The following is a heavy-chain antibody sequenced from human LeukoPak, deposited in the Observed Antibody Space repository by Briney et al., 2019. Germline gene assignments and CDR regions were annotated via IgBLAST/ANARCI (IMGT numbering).Heavy chain of an antibody. CDR3: AKDLMRDRWFGES. D-gene: IGHD3-10*01. CDR2: ISSSGSTI. J-gene: IGHJ5*02. Sequence: GGSLRLSCAASGFTFSDYYMSWIRQAPGKGLEWVSYISSSGSTIYYADSVKGRFTISRDNSKNTLYLEMNSLRAEDTAVYYCAKDLMRDRWFGESWGQGTLVTVSS. V-gene: IGHV3-11*04. CDR1: GFTFSDYY.